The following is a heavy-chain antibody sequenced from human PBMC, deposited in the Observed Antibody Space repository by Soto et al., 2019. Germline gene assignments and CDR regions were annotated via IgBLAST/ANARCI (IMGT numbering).Heavy chain of an antibody. CDR2: ISGSGGST. D-gene: IGHD2-15*01. CDR1: GFTFSNYA. CDR3: AKDECGGGSCYLHYFDY. J-gene: IGHJ4*02. V-gene: IGHV3-23*01. Sequence: EVQLLESGGGLVQPGGSLRLSCAASGFTFSNYAMSWVRQAPGKGLEWVSTISGSGGSTYYADSVKGRFTISRDNSKNTLYLQMHSLRAEDTAIYYCAKDECGGGSCYLHYFDYWGQGTLVTVSS.